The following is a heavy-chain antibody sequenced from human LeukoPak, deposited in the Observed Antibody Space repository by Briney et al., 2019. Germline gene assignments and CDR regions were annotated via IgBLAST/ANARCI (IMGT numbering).Heavy chain of an antibody. J-gene: IGHJ4*02. CDR3: ARGERETAMTFDY. CDR2: IYSGGST. CDR1: GFTVSSNY. V-gene: IGHV3-53*01. D-gene: IGHD5-18*01. Sequence: GGSLRLSCAASGFTVSSNYMSWVRQAPGKGLEWVSVIYSGGSTYYADSVKGRFTISRDNSKNTLYLQMNSLRAEDTAVYYCARGERETAMTFDYWGQGTLVTVSS.